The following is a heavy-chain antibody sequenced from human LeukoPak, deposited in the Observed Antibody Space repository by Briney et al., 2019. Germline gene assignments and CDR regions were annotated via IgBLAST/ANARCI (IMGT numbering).Heavy chain of an antibody. CDR1: GFTFSTYG. CDR2: IWYDGTNK. Sequence: GGSLRLSCAASGFTFSTYGMHWVRQAPGKGLEWVAVIWYDGTNKYYADSVKGRFTISRDNSKNTLYLQMNSLRAEDTAVYYCARAESQLSMIVVVWGQGTLVTVSS. D-gene: IGHD3-22*01. CDR3: ARAESQLSMIVVV. J-gene: IGHJ4*02. V-gene: IGHV3-33*01.